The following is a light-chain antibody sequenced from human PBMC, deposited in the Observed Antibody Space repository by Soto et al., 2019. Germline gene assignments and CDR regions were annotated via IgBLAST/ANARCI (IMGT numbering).Light chain of an antibody. CDR2: GAS. CDR3: QHFGNSLWT. V-gene: IGKV3-20*01. Sequence: IGLTQSPATLSLSPGERATLSCRASQSVASRNLAWYQQKSGQAPRLLIYGASSRAIHTPDRFSGSGSGTDFTLTISGLEPEDFAVYYCQHFGNSLWTFGQGTKVAIK. CDR1: QSVASRN. J-gene: IGKJ1*01.